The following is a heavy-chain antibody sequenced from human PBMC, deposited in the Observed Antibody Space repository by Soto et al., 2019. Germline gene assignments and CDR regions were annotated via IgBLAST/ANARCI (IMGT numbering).Heavy chain of an antibody. D-gene: IGHD3-10*01. V-gene: IGHV4-31*03. CDR1: GGSISSGGYY. CDR2: IYYSGST. J-gene: IGHJ4*02. CDR3: ARDRSSYFDY. Sequence: PSETLSLTCTVSGGSISSGGYYWSWIRQHPGKGLEWIGYIYYSGSTYYNPSLKSRVTISVDTSKNQFSLKLSSVTAADTAVYYCARDRSSYFDYWGQGTLVTVSS.